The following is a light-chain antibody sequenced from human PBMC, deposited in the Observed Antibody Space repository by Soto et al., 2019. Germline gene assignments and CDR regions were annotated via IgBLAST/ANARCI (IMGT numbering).Light chain of an antibody. Sequence: EIVVTQSPGTLSLSPGERATLSCRASQSVSSSYLARYQQKPGQAPRLLIYGASSRATGIPDRFSGSGSGTDFTLTISRLEPEDFAVYYCQQYGSSPPYTFGQGTKLEIK. J-gene: IGKJ2*01. CDR1: QSVSSSY. CDR2: GAS. V-gene: IGKV3-20*01. CDR3: QQYGSSPPYT.